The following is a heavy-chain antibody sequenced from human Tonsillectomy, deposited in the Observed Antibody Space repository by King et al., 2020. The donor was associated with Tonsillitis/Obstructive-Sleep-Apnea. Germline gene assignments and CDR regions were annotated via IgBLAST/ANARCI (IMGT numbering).Heavy chain of an antibody. CDR3: AKGGYCSSTNCPGDY. Sequence: VQLVESGGGLVQPGGSLRLSCAASGFTFSSYAMSWVRQAPGKGLEWVSAISGSGGSTYYADSVKGRFTISRDNSKNTLYLQMNSLRDEDTALYYCAKGGYCSSTNCPGDYWGQGTLVAVSS. D-gene: IGHD2-2*01. V-gene: IGHV3-23*04. CDR2: ISGSGGST. CDR1: GFTFSSYA. J-gene: IGHJ4*02.